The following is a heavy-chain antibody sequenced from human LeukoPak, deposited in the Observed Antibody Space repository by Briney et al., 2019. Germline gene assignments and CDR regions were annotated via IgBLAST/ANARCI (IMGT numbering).Heavy chain of an antibody. CDR2: IYYSGST. V-gene: IGHV4-59*12. CDR3: ARSPVAGTGIWYFDY. CDR1: GGSISSYY. J-gene: IGHJ4*02. Sequence: PSETLSLTCTVSGGSISSYYWSWIRQPPGKGLEWIGYIYYSGSTNYNPALKSRVTISVDTSKNQLSLKLSSLTAADTALYYCARSPVAGTGIWYFDYWGQGTLVTVSS. D-gene: IGHD6-19*01.